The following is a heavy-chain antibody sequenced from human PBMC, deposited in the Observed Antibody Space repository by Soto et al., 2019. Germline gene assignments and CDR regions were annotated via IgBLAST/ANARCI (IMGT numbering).Heavy chain of an antibody. V-gene: IGHV1-69*02. D-gene: IGHD4-4*01. CDR3: ARVYSKGAFDI. Sequence: SVKVSCKASGGTFSSYTISWVRQAPGQGLEWMGRIIPILGIANYAQKFQGRVTITADKSTSTAYMELSSLRSEDTAVYYCARVYSKGAFDIWGQGTMVTVSS. CDR1: GGTFSSYT. CDR2: IIPILGIA. J-gene: IGHJ3*02.